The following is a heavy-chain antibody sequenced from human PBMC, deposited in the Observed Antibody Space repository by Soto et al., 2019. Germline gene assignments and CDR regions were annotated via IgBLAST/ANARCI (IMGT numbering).Heavy chain of an antibody. Sequence: GGSLRLSCAASGFTFSSYSMHWVRQAPGKGLEWVAVISYDGSNKYYADSVKGRFTISSDSAKNSLYLEMNSLRAEDTAVYYCARESEDLNSTFDYSGQVTLVTFCS. CDR3: ARESEDLNSTFDY. CDR1: GFTFSSYS. CDR2: ISYDGSNK. D-gene: IGHD1-1*01. V-gene: IGHV3-30-3*01. J-gene: IGHJ4*02.